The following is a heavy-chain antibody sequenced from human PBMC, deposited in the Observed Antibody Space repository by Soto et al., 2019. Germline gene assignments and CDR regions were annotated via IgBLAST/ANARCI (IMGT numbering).Heavy chain of an antibody. CDR2: INHSGST. Sequence: SETLSLTCAVYGGSFSGYYWSWIRQPPGKGLEWIGEINHSGSTNYNPSLKSRVTISVDTSKNQFSLKLSSVTAADTAVYYCARGKVVIVPSAIELDPFYQCKEVWGQGTKVTVSP. V-gene: IGHV4-34*01. D-gene: IGHD2-2*02. J-gene: IGHJ6*01. CDR1: GGSFSGYY. CDR3: ARGKVVIVPSAIELDPFYQCKEV.